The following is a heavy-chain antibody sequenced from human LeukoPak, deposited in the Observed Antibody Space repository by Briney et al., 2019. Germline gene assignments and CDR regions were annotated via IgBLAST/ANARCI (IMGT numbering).Heavy chain of an antibody. J-gene: IGHJ4*02. CDR2: ISGSGGST. V-gene: IGHV3-23*01. CDR3: ACRGVRGVIITDRRPY. D-gene: IGHD3-10*01. CDR1: GFTFSSYA. Sequence: GGSLRLSCAASGFTFSSYAMSWVRQAPGKGLEWVSAISGSGGSTYYADSVKGRFTISRDNSKNTLYLQMNSLRAEDTAVYYCACRGVRGVIITDRRPYWGQGTLVTVSS.